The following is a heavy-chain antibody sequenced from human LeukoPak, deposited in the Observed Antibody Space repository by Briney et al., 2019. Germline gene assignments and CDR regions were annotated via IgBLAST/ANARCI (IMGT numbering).Heavy chain of an antibody. CDR2: IYYSGST. V-gene: IGHV4-30-4*07. CDR3: ARSYSSSWYVSDLYFDY. D-gene: IGHD6-13*01. J-gene: IGHJ4*02. Sequence: PSETLSPTCAVSGGSISSGGYSWSWIRQPPGKGLEWIGYIYYSGSTYYNPSVKSRVTISVDTSKNQFSLKLSSVTAADTAVYYCARSYSSSWYVSDLYFDYWGQGTLVTVSS. CDR1: GGSISSGGYS.